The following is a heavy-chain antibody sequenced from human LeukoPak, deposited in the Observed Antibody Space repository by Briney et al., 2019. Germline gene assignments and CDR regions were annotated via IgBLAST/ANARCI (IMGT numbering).Heavy chain of an antibody. Sequence: SETLSLTCTVSGGSISSSSFYWGWIRQPPGRGLEWIGSIYYSVNTSYNPSLKSRVTISVDTSKNQFSLKLSSVTAADTAVYYCARHFSMVRGKRPNKYAYWYFDLWGRGTLVTVSS. CDR3: ARHFSMVRGKRPNKYAYWYFDL. CDR2: IYYSVNT. J-gene: IGHJ2*01. CDR1: GGSISSSSFY. D-gene: IGHD3-10*01. V-gene: IGHV4-39*01.